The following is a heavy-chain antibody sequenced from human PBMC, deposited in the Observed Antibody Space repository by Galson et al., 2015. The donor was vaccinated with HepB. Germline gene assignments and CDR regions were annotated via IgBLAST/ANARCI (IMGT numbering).Heavy chain of an antibody. Sequence: SVKVSCKASGGTFSSYAISWVRQAPGQGLEWMGGIIPIFGTANYAQKFQGRVTITADESTSTAYMEPSSLRSEDTAVYYCARDCSGGSCRYYGMDVWGQGTTVTVSS. CDR2: IIPIFGTA. D-gene: IGHD2-15*01. CDR3: ARDCSGGSCRYYGMDV. V-gene: IGHV1-69*13. J-gene: IGHJ6*02. CDR1: GGTFSSYA.